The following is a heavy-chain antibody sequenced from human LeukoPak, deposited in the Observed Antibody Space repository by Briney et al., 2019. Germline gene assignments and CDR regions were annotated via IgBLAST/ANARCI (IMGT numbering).Heavy chain of an antibody. CDR2: IKQDGSEK. CDR3: ARLKAQQLVSIPFDY. CDR1: GFTFSSYW. J-gene: IGHJ4*02. D-gene: IGHD6-13*01. Sequence: TGGSLRLSCAASGFTFSSYWMSWVRQAPGKGLEWVANIKQDGSEKYYVDSVKGRFTISRDNAKNSLYLQMNSLRAEDTAVYYCARLKAQQLVSIPFDYWGQGTLVTVSS. V-gene: IGHV3-7*01.